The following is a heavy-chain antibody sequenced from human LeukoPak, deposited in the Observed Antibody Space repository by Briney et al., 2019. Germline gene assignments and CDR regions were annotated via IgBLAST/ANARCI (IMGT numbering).Heavy chain of an antibody. CDR3: ARVHYGDYAEYFQH. Sequence: SETLSLTCAVYGGSYSAYSWSWIRQPPGKGLEWVGEINHSGSTNSNPSLKSRVTISVDTSKNQFSLKLSFVTAADTAVYYCARVHYGDYAEYFQHWGQGTLVTVSS. D-gene: IGHD4-17*01. J-gene: IGHJ1*01. V-gene: IGHV4-34*01. CDR2: INHSGST. CDR1: GGSYSAYS.